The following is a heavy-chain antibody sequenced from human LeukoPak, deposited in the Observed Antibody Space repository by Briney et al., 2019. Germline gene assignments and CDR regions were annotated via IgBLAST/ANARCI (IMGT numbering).Heavy chain of an antibody. CDR2: IIPILGIA. CDR1: GGTFSSYA. CDR3: TRELIGCSETVCSGA. D-gene: IGHD3-10*02. V-gene: IGHV1-69*04. J-gene: IGHJ5*02. Sequence: EASVTVSFKASGGTFSSYAISWVRQAPGQGLEWMGRIIPILGIANYAQKFQGRVTITADKSTSTAYMELSSLRSEDTAVYYCTRELIGCSETVCSGAWGQGTLVIVSS.